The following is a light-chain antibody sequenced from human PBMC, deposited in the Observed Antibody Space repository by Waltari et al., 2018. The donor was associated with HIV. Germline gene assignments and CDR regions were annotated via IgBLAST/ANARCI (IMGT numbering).Light chain of an antibody. Sequence: QSVLTQPPSVSGAPGQRVTISCTGSSSNIGAGYDVHWYQQFPGTAPKLLIYGNTDRRAGVPDRFSGSKSGTSASLAITWLQAEDEADYYCQSYDSSLSARVFGGGTKLTVL. J-gene: IGLJ3*02. CDR1: SSNIGAGYD. CDR2: GNT. V-gene: IGLV1-40*01. CDR3: QSYDSSLSARV.